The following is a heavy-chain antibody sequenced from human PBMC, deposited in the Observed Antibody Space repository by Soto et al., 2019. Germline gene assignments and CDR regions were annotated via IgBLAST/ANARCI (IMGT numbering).Heavy chain of an antibody. CDR3: ARDKGYCSGASCPDFDY. Sequence: QVQLVQSGAEVKKPGSSVKVSCKASGGTLSSYTFSWVRQAPGQGLEWMGRIIPNLGITNYAPKFQGRITIIVDKSTSTAYMELSSLRSEDTAVYYCARDKGYCSGASCPDFDYWGQGTLVTVSS. CDR2: IIPNLGIT. J-gene: IGHJ4*02. D-gene: IGHD2-15*01. CDR1: GGTLSSYT. V-gene: IGHV1-69*08.